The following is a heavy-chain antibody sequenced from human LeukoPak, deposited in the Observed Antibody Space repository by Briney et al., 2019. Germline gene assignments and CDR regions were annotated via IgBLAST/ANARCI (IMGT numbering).Heavy chain of an antibody. CDR3: ARTEESGYSYGYFGYYYYMDV. D-gene: IGHD5-18*01. Sequence: SETLSLTCTVSGGSISISSYYWGWLRQPPGKGLEYIGYIYYSGSTNYNPYLKSRVTISVDTSKNQFSLKLSSVTAADTAVYYCARTEESGYSYGYFGYYYYMDVWGKGTTVTVSS. V-gene: IGHV4-61*05. J-gene: IGHJ6*03. CDR2: IYYSGST. CDR1: GGSISISSYY.